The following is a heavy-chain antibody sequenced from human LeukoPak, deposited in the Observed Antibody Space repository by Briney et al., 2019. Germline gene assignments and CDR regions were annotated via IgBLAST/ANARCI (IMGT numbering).Heavy chain of an antibody. Sequence: SETLPLTCAVYGGSFSGYYWSWIRQPPGKGLEWIGEINHSRSTNYNPSLKSRVTISVDTSKNQFSLKLSSVTAADTAVYYCARASADHYYYDSSGYYGLGYWGQGTLVTVSS. D-gene: IGHD3-22*01. J-gene: IGHJ4*02. CDR3: ARASADHYYYDSSGYYGLGY. CDR1: GGSFSGYY. V-gene: IGHV4-34*01. CDR2: INHSRST.